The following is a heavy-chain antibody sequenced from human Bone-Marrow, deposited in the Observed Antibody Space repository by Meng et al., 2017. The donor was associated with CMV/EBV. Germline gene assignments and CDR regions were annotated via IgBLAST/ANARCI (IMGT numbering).Heavy chain of an antibody. V-gene: IGHV4-30-4*08. CDR1: GGSISSSSYY. D-gene: IGHD3-10*01. CDR3: ARGGSGLTYFEY. CDR2: IYYSGST. Sequence: SETLSLTCTVSGGSISSSSYYWGWIRQPPGKGLEWIGYIYYSGSTYYNPSLKSRVTISVDTSKNQFSLKLSSVTAADTAVYYCARGGSGLTYFEYWGQGTRVTVAS. J-gene: IGHJ4*02.